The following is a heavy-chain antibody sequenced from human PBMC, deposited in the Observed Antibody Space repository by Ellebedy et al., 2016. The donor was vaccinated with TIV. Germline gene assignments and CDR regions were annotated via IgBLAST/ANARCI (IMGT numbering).Heavy chain of an antibody. J-gene: IGHJ3*02. CDR1: GGSISSGDYY. Sequence: SETLSLXXTVSGGSISSGDYYWSWIRQPPGKGLEWIGYIYYSGSTYYNPSLKSRVTISVDTSKNQFSLKLSSVTAADTAVYYCARSPGDAFDIWGQGTMVTVSS. V-gene: IGHV4-30-4*01. CDR2: IYYSGST. CDR3: ARSPGDAFDI.